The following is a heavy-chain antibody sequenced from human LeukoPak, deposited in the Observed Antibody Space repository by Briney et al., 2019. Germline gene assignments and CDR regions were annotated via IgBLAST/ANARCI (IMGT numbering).Heavy chain of an antibody. D-gene: IGHD5-12*01. Sequence: GGALRLSCAASVFSFNAYWMAWVRQAPGRGLEGVAHLYPAGSETFHVDPVKGRFSISRDHAKNLVYLQMNSLRAEDTAVYYCATFGLVAALDLWGQGTLVTVSS. J-gene: IGHJ4*02. CDR3: ATFGLVAALDL. CDR1: VFSFNAYW. CDR2: LYPAGSET. V-gene: IGHV3-7*01.